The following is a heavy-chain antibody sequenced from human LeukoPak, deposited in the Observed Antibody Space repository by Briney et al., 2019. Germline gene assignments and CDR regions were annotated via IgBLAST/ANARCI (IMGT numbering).Heavy chain of an antibody. Sequence: SETLSLTCSVSGYSISSSYFWGWIRQPPGKGLEWIGSIYHSGTTYYNPSLKSRVTISVDTSKNQFSLKLSSVTAADTAVYYCARVLRSPSSPYYFDYWGQGTLVTVSS. CDR3: ARVLRSPSSPYYFDY. D-gene: IGHD4-17*01. CDR1: GYSISSSYF. J-gene: IGHJ4*02. V-gene: IGHV4-38-2*02. CDR2: IYHSGTT.